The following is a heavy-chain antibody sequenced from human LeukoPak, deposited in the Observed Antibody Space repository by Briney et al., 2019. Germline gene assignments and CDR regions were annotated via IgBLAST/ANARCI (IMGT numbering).Heavy chain of an antibody. Sequence: ASVKVSCKASGYTFTSYDINWVRQATGQGLEWMGWMNPNSGNTGYAQKFQGRVTITRNTSISTAYMELSSLRSDDTAVYYCARDHNWGPDYWGQGTLVLVSS. J-gene: IGHJ4*02. D-gene: IGHD7-27*01. CDR3: ARDHNWGPDY. CDR1: GYTFTSYD. CDR2: MNPNSGNT. V-gene: IGHV1-8*03.